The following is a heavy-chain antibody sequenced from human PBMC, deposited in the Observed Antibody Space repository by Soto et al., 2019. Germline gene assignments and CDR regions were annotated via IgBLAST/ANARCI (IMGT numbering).Heavy chain of an antibody. J-gene: IGHJ6*02. CDR2: ISYDGSNK. D-gene: IGHD3-10*01. CDR3: ARALGITMVRGASATAFYYYGMDV. Sequence: PGGSLRLSCAASGFTFSSYAMHWVCQAPGKGLEWVAVISYDGSNKYYADSVKGRFTISRDNSKNTLYLQMNSLRAEDTAVYYCARALGITMVRGASATAFYYYGMDVWGQGATVTVSS. V-gene: IGHV3-30-3*01. CDR1: GFTFSSYA.